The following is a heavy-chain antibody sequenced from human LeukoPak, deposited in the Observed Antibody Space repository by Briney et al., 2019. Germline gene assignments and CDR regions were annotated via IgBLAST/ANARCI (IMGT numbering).Heavy chain of an antibody. Sequence: PGGSLRLSCAASGFTFSSYWMSWVRQAPGKGLEWVSLISGDGGSTYYADSVKGRVTISRDNSKNSPYLQMNRLRTEDTALYYCAKRGDYDYARDYYHYMDVWGKGTTVTVSS. J-gene: IGHJ6*03. V-gene: IGHV3-43*02. D-gene: IGHD5-12*01. CDR1: GFTFSSYW. CDR2: ISGDGGST. CDR3: AKRGDYDYARDYYHYMDV.